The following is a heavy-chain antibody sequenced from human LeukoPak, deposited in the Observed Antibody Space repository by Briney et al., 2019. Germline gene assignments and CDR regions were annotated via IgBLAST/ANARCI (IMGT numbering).Heavy chain of an antibody. V-gene: IGHV4-39*01. J-gene: IGHJ6*02. CDR3: ASPSIAARSGGHYYYGMDV. Sequence: PSETLSLTCTVSGGSISSSSYYWGWIRQPPGKGLEWIGSIYYSGSTYYNPSLKSRVTISVDTSKNQFSLKLSSVTAADTAVYYCASPSIAARSGGHYYYGMDVWGQGTTVTVSS. CDR1: GGSISSSSYY. D-gene: IGHD6-6*01. CDR2: IYYSGST.